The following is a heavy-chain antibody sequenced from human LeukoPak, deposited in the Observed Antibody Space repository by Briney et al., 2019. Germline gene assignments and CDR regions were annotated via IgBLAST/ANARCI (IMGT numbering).Heavy chain of an antibody. CDR2: INHSGST. Sequence: SETLSLTCGVYGGSFSDYSWSWIRQPPGKGLEWIGEINHSGSTNYNPSLKSRVTISIDTSKNQLSLKLNSVTAADTAVYYCARPYHDHGDHLHPYWGQGTLVTVSS. CDR3: ARPYHDHGDHLHPY. V-gene: IGHV4-34*01. D-gene: IGHD4-17*01. J-gene: IGHJ4*02. CDR1: GGSFSDYS.